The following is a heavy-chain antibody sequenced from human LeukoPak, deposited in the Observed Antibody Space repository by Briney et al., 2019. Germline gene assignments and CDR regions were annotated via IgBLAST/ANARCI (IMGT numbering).Heavy chain of an antibody. Sequence: ASVKVSCKTPGYTFSGYYIHWVRQAPGQGLEWMGWINPNSGGTNYAQKFQGRVTMTRDTSISTAYMELSRLRSDDTAVYYCARDWGATSFFDYWGQGTLVTVSS. CDR3: ARDWGATSFFDY. V-gene: IGHV1-2*02. D-gene: IGHD3-16*01. CDR1: GYTFSGYY. J-gene: IGHJ4*02. CDR2: INPNSGGT.